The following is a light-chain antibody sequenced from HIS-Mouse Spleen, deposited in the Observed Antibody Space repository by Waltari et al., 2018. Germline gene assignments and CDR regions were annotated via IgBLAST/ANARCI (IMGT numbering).Light chain of an antibody. CDR2: EGS. Sequence: QSALTQPASVSGSPGQPITIPCTGTSSDVGSYNLLAWYQQPPGKAPKLRINEGSKRPSGVSNRFSGSKSGNTASLTISGLQAEDEADYYCCSYAGSSTVVFGGGTKLTVL. CDR1: SSDVGSYNL. V-gene: IGLV2-23*01. J-gene: IGLJ2*01. CDR3: CSYAGSSTVV.